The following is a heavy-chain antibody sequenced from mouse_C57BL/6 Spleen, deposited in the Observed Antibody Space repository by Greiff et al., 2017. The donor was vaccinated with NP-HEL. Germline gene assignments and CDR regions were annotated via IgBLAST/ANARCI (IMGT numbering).Heavy chain of an antibody. J-gene: IGHJ3*01. V-gene: IGHV5-17*01. CDR2: ISSGSSTI. Sequence: DVKLVESGGGLVKPGGSLKLSCAASGFTFSDYGMHWVRQAPEKGLEWVAYISSGSSTIYYADTVKGRFTISRDNAKNTLFLQMTSLRSEDTAMYYCARDYYWGFAYWGQGTLVTVSA. D-gene: IGHD1-1*01. CDR1: GFTFSDYG. CDR3: ARDYYWGFAY.